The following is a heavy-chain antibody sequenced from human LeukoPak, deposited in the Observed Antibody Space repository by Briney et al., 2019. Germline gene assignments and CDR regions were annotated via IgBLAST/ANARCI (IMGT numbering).Heavy chain of an antibody. CDR2: IRYEGSNK. D-gene: IGHD2-8*01. Sequence: PGGSLRLSCAAAGFTFSSYSMHWVRQAPGKGLEWVAFIRYEGSNKYYVDSVKGRFTISRDNSKSTLHLQMNSLRVEDTAVYYCAQDASGYCVHGICCPLYYWGQGTLVTVSS. V-gene: IGHV3-30*02. CDR1: GFTFSSYS. J-gene: IGHJ4*02. CDR3: AQDASGYCVHGICCPLYY.